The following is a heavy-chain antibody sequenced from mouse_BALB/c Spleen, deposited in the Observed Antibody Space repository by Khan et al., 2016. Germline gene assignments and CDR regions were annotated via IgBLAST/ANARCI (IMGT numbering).Heavy chain of an antibody. D-gene: IGHD1-1*01. CDR2: ISYSGST. CDR3: ARSDYGDKDAMDY. V-gene: IGHV3-2*02. CDR1: GYSITSDYA. Sequence: EVQLQESGPGLVKPSQSLSLTCTVAGYSITSDYAWNWIRQFPGNRLEWMGYISYSGSTRYNPSLKSRISITRDTSKNQFFLQLNSVTSEDTATYYYARSDYGDKDAMDYWGQGTSVTVSS. J-gene: IGHJ4*01.